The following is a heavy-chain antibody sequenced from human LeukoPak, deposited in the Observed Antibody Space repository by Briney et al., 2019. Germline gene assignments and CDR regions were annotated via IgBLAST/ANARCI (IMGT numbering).Heavy chain of an antibody. CDR1: GYTVSSNY. J-gene: IGHJ4*02. CDR3: ARDSAYSSGWYNFDY. Sequence: GGCLRLSCAASGYTVSSNYMSWVRQAPGKGLEWVSVIYSGGSTYYADSVKGRFTISRHNSKNTLYLQMDSLRAEDTAVYYCARDSAYSSGWYNFDYWGQGTLVTVSS. D-gene: IGHD6-19*01. CDR2: IYSGGST. V-gene: IGHV3-53*04.